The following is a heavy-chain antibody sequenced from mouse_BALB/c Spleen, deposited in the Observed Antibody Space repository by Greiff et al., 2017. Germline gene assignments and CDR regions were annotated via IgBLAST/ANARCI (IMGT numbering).Heavy chain of an antibody. CDR2: ISSGGSYT. Sequence: EVQLQQSGGGLVKPGGSLKLSCAASGFTFSSYTMSWVRQTPEKRLEWVATISSGGSYTYYPDSVKGRFTISRDNAKNTLYLQMSSLKSEDTAMYYCTRDYYYGSSAHAMDYWGQGTSVTVSS. CDR1: GFTFSSYT. J-gene: IGHJ4*01. CDR3: TRDYYYGSSAHAMDY. V-gene: IGHV5-6-4*01. D-gene: IGHD1-1*01.